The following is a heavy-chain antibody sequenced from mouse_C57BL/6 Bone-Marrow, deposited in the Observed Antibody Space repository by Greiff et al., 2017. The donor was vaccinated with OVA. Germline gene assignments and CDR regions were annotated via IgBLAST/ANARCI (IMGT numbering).Heavy chain of an antibody. CDR1: GYSITSGYY. CDR3: ARGYSNLAWFAY. J-gene: IGHJ3*01. CDR2: ISYDGSN. V-gene: IGHV3-6*01. D-gene: IGHD2-5*01. Sequence: VQLKESGPGLVKPSQSLSLTCSVTGYSITSGYYWTWIRQFPGNKLEWMGYISYDGSNNYNPSLKNRISITRDTSKNQFFLKLNSVTTEDTATYYCARGYSNLAWFAYWGQGTLVTVSA.